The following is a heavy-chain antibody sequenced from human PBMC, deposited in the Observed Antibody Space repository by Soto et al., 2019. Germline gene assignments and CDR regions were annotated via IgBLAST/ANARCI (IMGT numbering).Heavy chain of an antibody. CDR2: ISYDGSNK. V-gene: IGHV3-30*18. CDR1: GFTFSSYG. Sequence: AGGSLRLSCAASGFTFSSYGMHWVRQAPGKGLEWVAVISYDGSNKYYADSVKGRFTISRDNSKNTLYLQMNSLRDEDTAVYYCAKVAYDYGSKAADYWGQGTLVTVSS. CDR3: AKVAYDYGSKAADY. D-gene: IGHD4-17*01. J-gene: IGHJ4*02.